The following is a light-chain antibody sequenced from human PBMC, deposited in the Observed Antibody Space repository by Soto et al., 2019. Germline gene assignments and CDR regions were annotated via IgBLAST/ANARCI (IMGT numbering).Light chain of an antibody. CDR1: QSVSSN. CDR2: GAS. J-gene: IGKJ2*01. Sequence: EILITQSPATLSVSPGERVTLSCRASQSVSSNLAWYQQKVGQAPRLLIYGASTRATGIPARFSGSGSGTEFTLTISSLQSEDFALYYCHQYNSWHPGTFGQGTKVDIK. V-gene: IGKV3-15*01. CDR3: HQYNSWHPGT.